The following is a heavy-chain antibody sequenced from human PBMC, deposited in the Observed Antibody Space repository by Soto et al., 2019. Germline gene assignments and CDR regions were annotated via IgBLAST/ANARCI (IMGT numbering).Heavy chain of an antibody. D-gene: IGHD3-3*01. CDR2: ISSSSGTI. CDR1: GFTFSSYS. V-gene: IGHV3-48*01. J-gene: IGHJ6*03. CDR3: ARAHGITIFGVVTTTYYMDV. Sequence: PGGSLRLSCAASGFTFSSYSMNWVRQAPGKGLEWVSHISSSSGTIYYADSVKGRFTISRDNAKKSLYMQMSSLRAEDTAVYYCARAHGITIFGVVTTTYYMDVWGKGTTVTVSS.